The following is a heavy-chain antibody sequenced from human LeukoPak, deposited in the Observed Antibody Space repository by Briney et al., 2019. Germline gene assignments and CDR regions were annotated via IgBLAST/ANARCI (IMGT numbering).Heavy chain of an antibody. CDR1: GGTFISYA. CDR3: ARVPRAAADPPS. CDR2: IIPIFGTA. Sequence: ASVKVSCKASGGTFISYAISWVRQAPGQGLEWMGGIIPIFGTANYAQKFQGRVTITADESTSTAYMELSSLRSEDTAVYYCARVPRAAADPPSWGQGTLVTVSS. D-gene: IGHD6-13*01. V-gene: IGHV1-69*01. J-gene: IGHJ5*02.